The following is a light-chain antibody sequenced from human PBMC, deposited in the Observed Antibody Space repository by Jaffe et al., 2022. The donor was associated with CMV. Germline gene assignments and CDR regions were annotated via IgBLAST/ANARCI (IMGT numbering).Light chain of an antibody. Sequence: VLTQTPLSLSVSPGEAASISCRSSQSLEDVDDGDTYLDWYLQKPGQSPQLLIHTLSSRASGVPDRFSGSGSGTDFTLRISRVEAEDIGVYFCMERIEFPYSFGQGTKLEIK. J-gene: IGKJ2*03. CDR3: MERIEFPYS. CDR2: TLS. V-gene: IGKV2-40*01. CDR1: QSLEDVDDGDTY.